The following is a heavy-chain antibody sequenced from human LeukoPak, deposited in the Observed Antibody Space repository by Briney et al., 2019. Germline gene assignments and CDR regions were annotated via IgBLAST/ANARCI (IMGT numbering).Heavy chain of an antibody. CDR3: ATWGIAVAGTFDY. J-gene: IGHJ4*02. V-gene: IGHV4-59*08. Sequence: SETLSLTCGVSGGSISSTNWWSWIRQPPGKGLEWIGYIYYSGSTNYNPSFKSRVAISVDTSKNQFSLKLSSVTAADTAVYYCATWGIAVAGTFDYWGQGTLVTVST. CDR2: IYYSGST. CDR1: GGSISSTNW. D-gene: IGHD6-19*01.